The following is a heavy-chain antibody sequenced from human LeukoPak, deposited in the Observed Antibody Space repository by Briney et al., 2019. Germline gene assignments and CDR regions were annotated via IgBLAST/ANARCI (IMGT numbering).Heavy chain of an antibody. Sequence: ASVKVSCKASGYTFTGYYMHWVRQAPGQGLEWMGWINPNSGGTNYAQKFQGRVTMTRDTSISTAYMELSRLRSDDTAVYYCARGLFGRTSRFDPWGQGTLVTVSS. CDR2: INPNSGGT. D-gene: IGHD2-2*01. V-gene: IGHV1-2*02. CDR3: ARGLFGRTSRFDP. J-gene: IGHJ5*02. CDR1: GYTFTGYY.